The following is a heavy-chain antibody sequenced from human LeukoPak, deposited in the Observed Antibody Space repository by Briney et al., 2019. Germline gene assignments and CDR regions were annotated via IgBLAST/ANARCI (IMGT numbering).Heavy chain of an antibody. CDR3: ARDRAVAGTGGY. CDR2: IYYSGST. Sequence: PSETLSLTCTVSGGSISTTSYFWAWIRQPPGKGLEWIGSIYYSGSTYYNPSLKSRVTISVDTSKNQFSLKLSSVTAADTAVYYCARDRAVAGTGGYWGQGTLVTVSS. D-gene: IGHD6-19*01. V-gene: IGHV4-39*07. J-gene: IGHJ4*02. CDR1: GGSISTTSYF.